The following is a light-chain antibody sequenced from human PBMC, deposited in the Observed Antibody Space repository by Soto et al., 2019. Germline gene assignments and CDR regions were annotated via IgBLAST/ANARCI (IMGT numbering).Light chain of an antibody. Sequence: DIQMTQSPSTLSASVGDRVTITCRASQRISSWLAWYQQKPGKAPKLLIYDASSLESGVPSRFSGSGSGTEFTLTISSLQPDDFATYYCQQYNSYLTFGQGTKLEIK. CDR3: QQYNSYLT. CDR1: QRISSW. J-gene: IGKJ2*01. V-gene: IGKV1-5*01. CDR2: DAS.